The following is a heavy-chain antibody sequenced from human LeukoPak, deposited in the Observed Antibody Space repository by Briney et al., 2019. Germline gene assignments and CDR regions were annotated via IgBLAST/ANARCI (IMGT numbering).Heavy chain of an antibody. J-gene: IGHJ4*02. CDR2: ISGSGGST. V-gene: IGHV3-23*01. CDR3: ARYSSSWYYLDY. CDR1: GFTFSSYA. Sequence: GGSLRLSCAASGFTFSSYAMSWVRQAPGKGLEWVSAISGSGGSTYYADSVKGRFTISRDNSKNTLYLQMNSLRAEDTAVYYCARYSSSWYYLDYWGQGTLVTVSS. D-gene: IGHD6-13*01.